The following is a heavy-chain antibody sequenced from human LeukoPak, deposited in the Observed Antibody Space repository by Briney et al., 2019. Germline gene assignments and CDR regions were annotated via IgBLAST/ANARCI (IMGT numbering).Heavy chain of an antibody. CDR3: ASAVGSYSSRWFFYYYYMDV. D-gene: IGHD6-13*01. J-gene: IGHJ6*03. CDR2: IYHSGST. V-gene: IGHV4-38-2*02. Sequence: SETLSLTCTVSGYSISSDYYWGWIRQPPGKGLEWIGSIYHSGSTYYNPSLKSRVTISVDTSKNQFSLKLSSVTAADTAVYYCASAVGSYSSRWFFYYYYMDVWGEGTTVTVSS. CDR1: GYSISSDYY.